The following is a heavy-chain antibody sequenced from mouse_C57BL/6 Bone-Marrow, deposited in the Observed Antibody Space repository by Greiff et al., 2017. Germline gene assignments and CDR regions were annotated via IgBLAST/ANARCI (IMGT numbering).Heavy chain of an antibody. D-gene: IGHD4-1*01. CDR3: ARDGNWDVGAY. Sequence: EVQLVESGPGLVKPSQSLSLTCSVTGYSITSGYYWNWIRQFPGNKLEWMGYISYDGSNNYNPSLKNRISITRDTSKNQFFLKLNSVTTEDTATYYCARDGNWDVGAYWGQGTLVTVSA. CDR1: GYSITSGYY. V-gene: IGHV3-6*01. J-gene: IGHJ3*01. CDR2: ISYDGSN.